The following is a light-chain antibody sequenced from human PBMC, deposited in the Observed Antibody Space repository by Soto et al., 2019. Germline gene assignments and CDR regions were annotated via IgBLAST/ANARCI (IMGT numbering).Light chain of an antibody. CDR1: QSISSW. CDR2: KAS. CDR3: QHLSA. V-gene: IGKV1-5*03. Sequence: DIQMTQSPSTLSASVGDRVTITCRASQSISSWLAWYRQKPGKAPKLLIYKASSLESGVPSRFSGSGSGTEFTLTISSLQPDDFATYYCQHLSAFGQGTKVDIK. J-gene: IGKJ2*01.